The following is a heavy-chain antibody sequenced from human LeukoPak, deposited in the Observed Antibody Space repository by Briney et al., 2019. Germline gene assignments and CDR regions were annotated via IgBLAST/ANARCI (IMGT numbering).Heavy chain of an antibody. CDR1: GGSISSYY. Sequence: SETLSLTCTVSGGSISSYYWSWIRQPAGKGLESIGCIYYSGSTNYNPSLKSRVIISVDTSKTQFYLKLSSVTAADTAVYYCARFPGSAEYRHYYHMDVWGKGTTVTVSS. V-gene: IGHV4-59*01. J-gene: IGHJ6*03. CDR3: ARFPGSAEYRHYYHMDV. D-gene: IGHD2-15*01. CDR2: IYYSGST.